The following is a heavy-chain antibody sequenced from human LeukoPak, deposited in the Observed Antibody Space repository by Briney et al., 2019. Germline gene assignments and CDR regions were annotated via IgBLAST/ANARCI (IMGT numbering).Heavy chain of an antibody. CDR3: ARQVQYGSGSYYSDAFDI. V-gene: IGHV4-59*08. D-gene: IGHD3-10*01. Sequence: SETLSLTCTVSGGSISSYYWSWIRQPPGKGLEWIGYIYYSGSTNYNPSLKSRVTISVDTSKNQFSLKLSSVTAADTAVYYCARQVQYGSGSYYSDAFDIWGQGTMVTVSS. J-gene: IGHJ3*02. CDR1: GGSISSYY. CDR2: IYYSGST.